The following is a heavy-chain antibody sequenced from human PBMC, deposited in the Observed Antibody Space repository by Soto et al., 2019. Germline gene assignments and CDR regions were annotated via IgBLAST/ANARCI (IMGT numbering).Heavy chain of an antibody. CDR3: ARGVATIGP. D-gene: IGHD5-12*01. J-gene: IGHJ5*02. Sequence: QVQLQESGPRLVKPSETLSLTCTVSGDSISSYYWTWIRQPPGKGLEWIGYIYYSGSTNYNPSLKSQVTISVDTSKNQFSLKLTSVTAADTAVYYCARGVATIGPWGQGTLVTVSS. V-gene: IGHV4-59*01. CDR2: IYYSGST. CDR1: GDSISSYY.